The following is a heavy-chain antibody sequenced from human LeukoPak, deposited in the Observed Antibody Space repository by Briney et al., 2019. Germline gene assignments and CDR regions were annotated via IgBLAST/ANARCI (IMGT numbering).Heavy chain of an antibody. Sequence: ASVKVSCKASGYTFTSYDINWVRQATGQGLEWMGWMNPNSGDSGYSQKFQGRVTMTRNTSISTAYMELTNLRSEDTAVYYCARDSGTTGEVKFDPWGQGTLVTVSS. CDR1: GYTFTSYD. J-gene: IGHJ5*02. CDR3: ARDSGTTGEVKFDP. CDR2: MNPNSGDS. D-gene: IGHD3-10*01. V-gene: IGHV1-8*01.